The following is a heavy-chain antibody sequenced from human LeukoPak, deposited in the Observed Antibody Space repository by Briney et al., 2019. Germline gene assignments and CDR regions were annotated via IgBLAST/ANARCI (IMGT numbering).Heavy chain of an antibody. Sequence: SETLSLTCTVSGGSISSGGYYWSWIRQHPGKGLEGSGYIYYSGSTYYNPSLKSRVTISVDTSKNQFSLKLSSVTAADTAVYYCARGRLGAVHYFDYWGQGTLVTVSS. J-gene: IGHJ4*02. CDR1: GGSISSGGYY. V-gene: IGHV4-31*03. CDR3: ARGRLGAVHYFDY. CDR2: IYYSGST. D-gene: IGHD7-27*01.